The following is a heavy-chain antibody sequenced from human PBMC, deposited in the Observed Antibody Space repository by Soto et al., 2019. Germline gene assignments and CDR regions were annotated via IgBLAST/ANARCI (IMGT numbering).Heavy chain of an antibody. V-gene: IGHV3-53*01. CDR1: VFTVISNY. Sequence: GWSLRLACASSVFTVISNYMSWVRQAPGKGLEWVSVIYSGGSTYYADSMKGRFTISRDNSKNTLYLQMNSLRAEDTAVYYCARADSSGWVCDYWGQGTLVTVSS. J-gene: IGHJ4*02. D-gene: IGHD6-19*01. CDR2: IYSGGST. CDR3: ARADSSGWVCDY.